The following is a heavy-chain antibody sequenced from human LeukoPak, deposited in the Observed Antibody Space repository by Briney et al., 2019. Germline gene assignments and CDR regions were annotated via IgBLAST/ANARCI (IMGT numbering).Heavy chain of an antibody. D-gene: IGHD1-26*01. CDR2: ISSNGGTT. V-gene: IGHV3-64*01. Sequence: GGSLRLSCAASGFAFSSYAMHWVRQAPGKGLEYVSAISSNGGTTYYANSVKGRFTISRDSSKNTLYLQMGSLRAEDVAVYYCARDLVGAAFDYWGQGTLVTVSS. CDR3: ARDLVGAAFDY. J-gene: IGHJ4*02. CDR1: GFAFSSYA.